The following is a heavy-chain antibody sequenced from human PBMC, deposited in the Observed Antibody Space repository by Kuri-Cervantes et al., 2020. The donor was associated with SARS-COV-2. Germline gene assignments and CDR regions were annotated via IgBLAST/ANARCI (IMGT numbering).Heavy chain of an antibody. CDR2: INPNSGGT. CDR1: GYTFTSYG. V-gene: IGHV1-2*02. J-gene: IGHJ3*02. D-gene: IGHD6-6*01. CDR3: ARESIAARLDAFDI. Sequence: GESLKISCKASGYTFTSYGISWVRQAPGQGLEWMGWINPNSGGTNYAQKFQGRVTMTRDTSVSTAYMELSRLRSDDTAVYYCARESIAARLDAFDIWGQGTMVTVSS.